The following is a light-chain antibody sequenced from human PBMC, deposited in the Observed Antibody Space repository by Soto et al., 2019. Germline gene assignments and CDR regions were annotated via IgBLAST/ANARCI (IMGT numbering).Light chain of an antibody. CDR3: STWDDSLAGLVI. V-gene: IGLV1-44*01. Sequence: QSVLTQPPSASGTPGQRVTFSCSGSNSNIGSNPVNWYQQLPGTAPRLLIYSNNQRPSGVPDRFSGSKSGTSASLAISWLLSEDEADYFCSTWDDSLAGLVIFGGGTKLTV. CDR1: NSNIGSNP. J-gene: IGLJ2*01. CDR2: SNN.